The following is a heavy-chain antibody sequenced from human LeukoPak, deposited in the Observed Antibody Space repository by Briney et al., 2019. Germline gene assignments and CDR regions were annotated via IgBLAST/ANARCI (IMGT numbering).Heavy chain of an antibody. CDR2: IYHSGST. J-gene: IGHJ5*02. CDR1: GGSISSSNW. Sequence: SETLSLTCAVSGGSISSSNWWSWVRQPPGKGLEWIGEIYHSGSTNYNPSLQSRLTISVDKSKNHFSLKLSSVTAADTAVYYCARNWNDLQDNWFDPWGQGTLVTVSS. D-gene: IGHD1-1*01. CDR3: ARNWNDLQDNWFDP. V-gene: IGHV4-4*02.